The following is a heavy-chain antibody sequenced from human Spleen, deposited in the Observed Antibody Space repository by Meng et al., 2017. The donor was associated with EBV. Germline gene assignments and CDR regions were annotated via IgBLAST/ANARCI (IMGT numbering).Heavy chain of an antibody. V-gene: IGHV4-39*07. CDR3: ARDSHGYYFFDF. D-gene: IGHD3-22*01. J-gene: IGHJ4*02. CDR1: GDSISSFYY. Sequence: QLQLRESGPGQVKPSETLSLTCTVSGDSISSFYYWGWIRQPPGRGLEWIGSVHYTGSTYYSPSLKSRVTVSVDTSKNQFSLRLTSVTPADTAVYYCARDSHGYYFFDFWGPGTLVTVSS. CDR2: VHYTGST.